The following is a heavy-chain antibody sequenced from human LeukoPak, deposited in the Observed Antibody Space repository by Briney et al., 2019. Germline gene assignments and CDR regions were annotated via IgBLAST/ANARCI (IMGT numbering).Heavy chain of an antibody. CDR3: ATARNGDAYWYFDL. J-gene: IGHJ2*01. CDR2: IYAGGSDT. V-gene: IGHV5-51*01. Sequence: GDSLKISCEGSGYSFTNYWIGWVRQMPGKGLEWMGIIYAGGSDTRYSPSFRGRVTISADKSISTAYLQWSSLKASDSAVYYCATARNGDAYWYFDLWGRGTLVTVSS. D-gene: IGHD4-17*01. CDR1: GYSFTNYW.